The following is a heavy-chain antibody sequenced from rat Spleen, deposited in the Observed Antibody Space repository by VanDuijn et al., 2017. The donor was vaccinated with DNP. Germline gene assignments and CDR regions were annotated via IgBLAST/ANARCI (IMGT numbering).Heavy chain of an antibody. D-gene: IGHD1-4*01. Sequence: QVQLQQSGTELAKPGSSVKISCKASGYTFTSYYIAWIKQATGQGLEYIGYINTGSGGTNYNEKFRGKATLTVDTSSNTAFMQLSSLTPDDSAVYYCARRRLPYWYFDFWGPGTVVTVSS. J-gene: IGHJ1*01. CDR3: ARRRLPYWYFDF. CDR2: INTGSGGT. CDR1: GYTFTSYY. V-gene: IGHV1-43*01.